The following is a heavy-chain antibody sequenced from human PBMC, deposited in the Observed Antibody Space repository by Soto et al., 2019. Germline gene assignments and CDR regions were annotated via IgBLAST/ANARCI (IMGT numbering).Heavy chain of an antibody. CDR1: GFTFSSYG. Sequence: QVQLVESGGGVVQPGRSLRLSCAASGFTFSSYGMHWVRQAPGKGLEWVAVISYDGSNKYYADSVKGRFTISRDNSKNTLYLQMNSLRAEDMAVYYCAKGGAGAYWYFDLWGRGTLVTVSS. D-gene: IGHD6-13*01. V-gene: IGHV3-30*18. CDR2: ISYDGSNK. J-gene: IGHJ2*01. CDR3: AKGGAGAYWYFDL.